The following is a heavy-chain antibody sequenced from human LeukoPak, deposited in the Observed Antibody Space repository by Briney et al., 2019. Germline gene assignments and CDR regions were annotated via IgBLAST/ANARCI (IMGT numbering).Heavy chain of an antibody. CDR2: ISGSGGST. V-gene: IGHV3-23*01. J-gene: IGHJ6*02. Sequence: GGSLRLSCAASGFTFSSYAMSWVRQAPGKGLEWVSAISGSGGSTYYADSVKGRFTISRDNSKNTLYLQMNSLRAEDTAVYYCATSLNWNDPGGMDVWGQGTTVTVPS. D-gene: IGHD1-1*01. CDR1: GFTFSSYA. CDR3: ATSLNWNDPGGMDV.